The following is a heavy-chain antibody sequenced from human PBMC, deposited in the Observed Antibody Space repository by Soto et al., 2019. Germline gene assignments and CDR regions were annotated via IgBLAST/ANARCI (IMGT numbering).Heavy chain of an antibody. D-gene: IGHD3-16*01. V-gene: IGHV1-69*06. CDR3: ARDRIQLRLGKYSFNGMDV. J-gene: IGHJ6*02. Sequence: QVQLVQSGAEMRKPGSSLRVSCKASGGTFIDFAFSWVRQAPGQGLEWMGGIVPRFGSPNYAQKFGGRVTISADTSTSTVYMEVSSLRFADTAGYFCARDRIQLRLGKYSFNGMDVWGQGTTITVSS. CDR1: GGTFIDFA. CDR2: IVPRFGSP.